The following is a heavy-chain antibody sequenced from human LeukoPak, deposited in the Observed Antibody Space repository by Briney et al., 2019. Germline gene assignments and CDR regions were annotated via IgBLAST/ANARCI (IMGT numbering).Heavy chain of an antibody. CDR3: ARDTYYYDTPNFQH. D-gene: IGHD3-22*01. CDR1: GFTFSSYA. Sequence: GGSLRLSCAASGFTFSSYAMSWVRQAPGKGLEWVSAISGSGGSTYYADSVKGRFTISRDNAKNSLYLQMNSLRAEDTAVYYCARDTYYYDTPNFQHWGQGTLVTVSS. J-gene: IGHJ1*01. V-gene: IGHV3-23*01. CDR2: ISGSGGST.